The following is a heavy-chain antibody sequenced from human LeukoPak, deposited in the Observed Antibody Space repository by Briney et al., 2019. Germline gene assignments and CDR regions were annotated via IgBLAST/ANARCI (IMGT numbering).Heavy chain of an antibody. CDR1: GFSLKTYG. Sequence: GGSLRLSCEASGFSLKTYGMSWVRQAPGKGLEWVSGISGSGGSTYYADSVKGRFTISRHNSKNTLQMNSLRAEDTAVYYCASHFGDYGTYLDYWGQGTLVTVSS. CDR3: ASHFGDYGTYLDY. D-gene: IGHD4-17*01. J-gene: IGHJ4*02. V-gene: IGHV3-23*01. CDR2: ISGSGGST.